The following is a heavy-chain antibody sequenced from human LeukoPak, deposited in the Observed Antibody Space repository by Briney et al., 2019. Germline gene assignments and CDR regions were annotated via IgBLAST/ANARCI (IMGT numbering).Heavy chain of an antibody. J-gene: IGHJ4*02. Sequence: GGSLRLSCAASGFTFSSYAMSWVRQAPGKGLEWVSSITPSGGDTFYTDSVKGRFAISRDNSRNTLYLQMNTLRAEDTAVYYCAKRLTAAAATYYFDSWGQGTLVTVSS. D-gene: IGHD2-2*01. CDR3: AKRLTAAAATYYFDS. CDR2: ITPSGGDT. CDR1: GFTFSSYA. V-gene: IGHV3-23*01.